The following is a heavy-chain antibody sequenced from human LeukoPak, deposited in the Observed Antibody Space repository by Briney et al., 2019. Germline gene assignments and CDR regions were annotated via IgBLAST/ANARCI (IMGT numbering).Heavy chain of an antibody. J-gene: IGHJ4*02. Sequence: GGSLRLSCAASGFTFSSYGMHWVRQAPGKGLEWVAFIRYDGSNKYYADSVKGRFTISRDNSKNTLYLQMNSLRAEDTAVYYCAKDPPYGSAQYYFDYWGQGTLVTVSS. D-gene: IGHD3-10*01. V-gene: IGHV3-30*02. CDR3: AKDPPYGSAQYYFDY. CDR2: IRYDGSNK. CDR1: GFTFSSYG.